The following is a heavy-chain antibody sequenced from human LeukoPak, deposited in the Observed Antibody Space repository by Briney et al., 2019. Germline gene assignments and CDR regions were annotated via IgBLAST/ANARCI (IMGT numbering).Heavy chain of an antibody. V-gene: IGHV1-69*13. CDR3: ARGGYSSWNNWFDP. CDR2: IIPIFGTA. Sequence: ASVKVSCKASGGTFSSYAISWVRQAPGQGLEWMGGIIPIFGTANYAQKFQGRVTITADESTSTAYMELCSLRSEDTAVYYCARGGYSSWNNWFDPWGQGTLVTVSS. D-gene: IGHD6-13*01. CDR1: GGTFSSYA. J-gene: IGHJ5*02.